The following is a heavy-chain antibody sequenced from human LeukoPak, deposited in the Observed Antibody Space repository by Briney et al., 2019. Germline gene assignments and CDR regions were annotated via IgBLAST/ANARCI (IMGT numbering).Heavy chain of an antibody. CDR2: ISYDGSNK. CDR3: ARDVSDSISWGEDY. CDR1: GFTFSSYA. Sequence: GGSLRLSCAASGFTFSSYAMHWVRQAPGKGLEWVAVISYDGSNKYYADSVKGRFTISRDNAKNSLYLHMDSLRVEDTALYFCARDVSDSISWGEDYWGQGTLVTVSS. D-gene: IGHD6-13*01. J-gene: IGHJ4*02. V-gene: IGHV3-30-3*01.